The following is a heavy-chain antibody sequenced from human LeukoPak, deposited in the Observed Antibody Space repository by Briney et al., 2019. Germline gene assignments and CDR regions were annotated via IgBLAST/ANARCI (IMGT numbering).Heavy chain of an antibody. CDR1: GFTVSSNY. D-gene: IGHD6-13*01. CDR3: ARDSSSSSWYGLNFDY. CDR2: IYSGGST. J-gene: IGHJ4*02. V-gene: IGHV3-53*01. Sequence: GGSLRLSCAASGFTVSSNYMSWVRQAPGKGLEWVSVIYSGGSTYYADSVKGRFTISRDNSKNTLYLQMNSLRAEDTAVYYCARDSSSSSWYGLNFDYWGQGTLVTASS.